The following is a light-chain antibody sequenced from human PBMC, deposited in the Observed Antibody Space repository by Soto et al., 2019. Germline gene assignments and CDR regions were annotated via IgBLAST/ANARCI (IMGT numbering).Light chain of an antibody. Sequence: QSVLTQPPLASGTPGQTVTISCYGSTSNIGTNTVNWFQHLPGMAPKLLIYTNDQRPSGVPDRFSGSRSGTSASLAISGLQSEDEADYYCATWDDSVYVFGTGTKLTVL. CDR3: ATWDDSVYV. V-gene: IGLV1-44*01. CDR2: TND. CDR1: TSNIGTNT. J-gene: IGLJ1*01.